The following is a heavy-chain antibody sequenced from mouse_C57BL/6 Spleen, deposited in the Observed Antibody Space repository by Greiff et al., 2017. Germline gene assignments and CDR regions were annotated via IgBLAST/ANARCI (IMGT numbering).Heavy chain of an antibody. CDR3: ARAPTNWGFDV. V-gene: IGHV1-50*01. CDR2: IDPSDSYT. J-gene: IGHJ1*03. Sequence: QVQLQQPGAELVKPGASVKLSCKASGYTFTSYWMQWVKQRPGQGLEWIGEIDPSDSYTNYNQKFKGKATLTVDTSSSTAYMQLSSLTSEDSAVYYCARAPTNWGFDVWGTGTTVTVSS. CDR1: GYTFTSYW.